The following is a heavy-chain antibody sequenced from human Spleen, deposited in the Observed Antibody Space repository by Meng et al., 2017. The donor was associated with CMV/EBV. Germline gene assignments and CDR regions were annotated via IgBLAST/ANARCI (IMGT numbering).Heavy chain of an antibody. J-gene: IGHJ4*02. CDR1: GYTFTGYY. CDR3: ASNRGEWQEPHRRRVSPLPFDY. V-gene: IGHV1-2*02. D-gene: IGHD3-16*01. Sequence: ASVKVSCKASGYTFTGYYVHWVRQAPGQGLEWVGWIHSYNDDTHYGEKFQGRVTVTRDASINTVYMEMKRLTSDDTAMYYCASNRGEWQEPHRRRVSPLPFDYWGQGTLVTVSS. CDR2: IHSYNDDT.